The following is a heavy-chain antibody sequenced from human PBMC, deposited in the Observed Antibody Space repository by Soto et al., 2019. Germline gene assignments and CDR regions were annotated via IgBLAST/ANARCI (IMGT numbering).Heavy chain of an antibody. J-gene: IGHJ6*02. V-gene: IGHV4-39*01. CDR3: AEIYGMDV. CDR1: GGSISSSSYY. CDR2: IYYSGST. Sequence: SETLSLTCTVPGGSISSSSYYWGWIRQPPGKGLEWIGSIYYSGSTYYNPSLKSRVTISVDTSKNQFSLKLSSVTAADTAVYYCAEIYGMDVWGQGTTVTVSS.